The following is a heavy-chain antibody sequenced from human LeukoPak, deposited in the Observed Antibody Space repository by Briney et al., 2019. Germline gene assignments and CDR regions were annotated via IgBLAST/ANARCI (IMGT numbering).Heavy chain of an antibody. CDR2: IFPSAGNT. CDR3: VREFSGGYFDY. V-gene: IGHV1-46*01. D-gene: IGHD3-16*01. CDR1: GYTLTRYY. J-gene: IGHJ4*02. Sequence: ASVKVPCKASGYTLTRYYLQWVRHAPGQRVEWMGIIFPSAGNTNYAQKFQGRVTMTRDMSTSTVYMELSSLRSEDTAVYYCVREFSGGYFDYWGQGTLVTVSS.